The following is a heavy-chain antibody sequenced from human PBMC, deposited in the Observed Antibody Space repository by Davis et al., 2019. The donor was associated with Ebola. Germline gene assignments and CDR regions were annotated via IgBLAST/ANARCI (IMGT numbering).Heavy chain of an antibody. D-gene: IGHD6-13*01. CDR2: IYHSGST. CDR1: GGSFSGYY. J-gene: IGHJ6*02. CDR3: ARYPGMAAAGTGYYYGMDV. Sequence: SETLSLTCAVYGGSFSGYYWSWIRQPPGKGLEWIGYIYHSGSTYYNPSLKSRVTISVDRSKNQFSLKLSSVTAADTAVYYCARYPGMAAAGTGYYYGMDVWGQGTTVTVSS. V-gene: IGHV4-34*01.